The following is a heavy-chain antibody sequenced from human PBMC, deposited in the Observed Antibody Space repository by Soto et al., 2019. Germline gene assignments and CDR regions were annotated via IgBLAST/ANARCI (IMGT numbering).Heavy chain of an antibody. CDR1: GYTFTSYY. D-gene: IGHD6-13*01. V-gene: IGHV1-46*01. Sequence: ASVKVSCKAPGYTFTSYYMHLVRQAPGQGLEXMXXIXPXXXSXXXAQKFQGRVTMTRDTSTSTVYMELSSLRSEDTAVYYCARDSSSSWAHWGQGTLVTV. J-gene: IGHJ4*02. CDR2: IXPXXXSX. CDR3: ARDSSSSWAH.